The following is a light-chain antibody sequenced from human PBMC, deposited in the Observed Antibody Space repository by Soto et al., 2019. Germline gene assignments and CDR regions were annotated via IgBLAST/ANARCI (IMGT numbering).Light chain of an antibody. CDR2: FST. CDR1: SSNIGAGYD. CDR3: SSYAGSSARVV. Sequence: QPVLTQPPSVSGAPGQRVTISCSGGSSNIGAGYDVHWYHHVPGTAPKLVVYFSTHRPSGVPDRFSGSKSGTSASLAIDGLQPEDEGDYYCSSYAGSSARVVFGGGTKLTVL. J-gene: IGLJ2*01. V-gene: IGLV1-40*01.